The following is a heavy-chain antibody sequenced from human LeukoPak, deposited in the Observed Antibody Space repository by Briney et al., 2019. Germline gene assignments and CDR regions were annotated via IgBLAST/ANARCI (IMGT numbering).Heavy chain of an antibody. CDR3: ASDGGYAMVV. Sequence: GGSLRLSCAASGFIFSTYWMHWVRQSPGKGLVWVSRINSDGSTANYADSVKGRFTIPRDNAKNTLYLQMNSLRAEDTAVYYGASDGGYAMVVWGQGTTVTVSS. CDR2: INSDGSTA. D-gene: IGHD3-3*01. V-gene: IGHV3-74*01. J-gene: IGHJ6*02. CDR1: GFIFSTYW.